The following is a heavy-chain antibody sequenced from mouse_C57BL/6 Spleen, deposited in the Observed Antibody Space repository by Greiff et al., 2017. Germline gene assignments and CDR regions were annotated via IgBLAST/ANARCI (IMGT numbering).Heavy chain of an antibody. CDR2: INPNYGTT. V-gene: IGHV1-39*01. CDR1: GYSFTDYN. D-gene: IGHD1-1*01. J-gene: IGHJ4*01. Sequence: VQLQQSGPELVKPGASVKISCKASGYSFTDYNMNWVKQSNGKSLEWIGVINPNYGTTSYNQKFKGKATLTVDQSSSTAYMQLNSLTSEDAAVYYCVVTTVVPYAMDYWGQGTSVTVSS. CDR3: VVTTVVPYAMDY.